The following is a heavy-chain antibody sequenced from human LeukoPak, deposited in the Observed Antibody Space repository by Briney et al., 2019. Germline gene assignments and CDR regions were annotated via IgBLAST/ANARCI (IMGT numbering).Heavy chain of an antibody. CDR1: GLTFTNYW. CDR2: INQDGSGE. Sequence: GASLRLSCPAAGLTFTNYWMTSVRQAPGKGLEWVANINQDGSGESYVDSGKGRFTISRDNAKNSVSLQMHGVRVEDTAVYYCARHWWHGLDIWGHGTLVTVSS. D-gene: IGHD2-8*02. V-gene: IGHV3-7*01. CDR3: ARHWWHGLDI. J-gene: IGHJ3*02.